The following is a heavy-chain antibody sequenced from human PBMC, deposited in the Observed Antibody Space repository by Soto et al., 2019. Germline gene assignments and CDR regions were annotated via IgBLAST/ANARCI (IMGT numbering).Heavy chain of an antibody. Sequence: QVQLVQSGAEVKKPGSSVKVSCTASGGTFSSYAISWVRQAPGQGLEWMGGFIPIFGTANYAQKFQGRVTITADESTSTAYMELSSLRSEDTAVYYCASTYSGGYSYGYLFDYWGQGTLVTVSS. J-gene: IGHJ4*02. CDR2: FIPIFGTA. D-gene: IGHD5-18*01. V-gene: IGHV1-69*01. CDR3: ASTYSGGYSYGYLFDY. CDR1: GGTFSSYA.